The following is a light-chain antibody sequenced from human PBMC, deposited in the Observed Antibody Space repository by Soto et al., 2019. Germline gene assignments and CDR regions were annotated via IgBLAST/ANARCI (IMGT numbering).Light chain of an antibody. Sequence: QSVLTQPPSVSGAPGQRVTISCTGSSSNIGAGYDVHWYQQLPGTAPKLLIYGNSNRPSGVPDRFSGSKSGTSASLAITGLQAEDEADHYCQSYDSSLSGNYVFGTGTKLTVL. CDR1: SSNIGAGYD. V-gene: IGLV1-40*01. J-gene: IGLJ1*01. CDR2: GNS. CDR3: QSYDSSLSGNYV.